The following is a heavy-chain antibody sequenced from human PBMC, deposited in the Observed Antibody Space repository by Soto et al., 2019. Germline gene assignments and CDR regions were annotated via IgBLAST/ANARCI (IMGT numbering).Heavy chain of an antibody. J-gene: IGHJ6*02. D-gene: IGHD3-10*01. V-gene: IGHV1-69*13. CDR1: GGTFSSYA. CDR2: IIPIFGTA. Sequence: SVKVSCKASGGTFSSYAISWVRQAPGQGLEWMGGIIPIFGTANYAQKFQGRVTITADESTSTAYMELSSLRSEDTAVYYCARGQRRTMVRGVTYYYYGMDVWGQGTKVTVSS. CDR3: ARGQRRTMVRGVTYYYYGMDV.